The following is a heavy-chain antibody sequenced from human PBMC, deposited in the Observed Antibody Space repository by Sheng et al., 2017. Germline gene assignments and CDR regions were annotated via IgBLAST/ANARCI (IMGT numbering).Heavy chain of an antibody. J-gene: IGHJ4*02. CDR3: ARDRYSGTYYSDY. D-gene: IGHD1-26*01. CDR2: ISSGSSTI. Sequence: EVQLVESGGGLVQPGGSLRLSCAASGFTFNSYSMNWVRQAPGKGLEWVSYISSGSSTIYYADSCEGRFTISRDNAKNSLYLQMNSLRAEDTAVYYCARDRYSGTYYSDYWGQGTLVTVSS. CDR1: GFTFNSYS. V-gene: IGHV3-48*01.